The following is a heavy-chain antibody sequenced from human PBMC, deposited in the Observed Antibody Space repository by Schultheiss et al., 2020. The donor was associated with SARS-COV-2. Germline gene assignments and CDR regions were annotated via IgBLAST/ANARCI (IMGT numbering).Heavy chain of an antibody. CDR3: ARARTYSNYGSPFDY. CDR1: GYSISSSYY. D-gene: IGHD4-11*01. Sequence: SETLSLTCAVSGYSISSSYYWSWIRQPPGKGLEWIGYIYYSGSTNYNPSLKSRVTISVDTSKNQFSLKLSSVTAADTAVYYCARARTYSNYGSPFDYWGQGTLVTVSS. J-gene: IGHJ4*02. CDR2: IYYSGST. V-gene: IGHV4-61*01.